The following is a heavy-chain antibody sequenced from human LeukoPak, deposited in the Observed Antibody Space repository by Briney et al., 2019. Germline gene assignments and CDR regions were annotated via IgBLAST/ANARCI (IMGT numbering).Heavy chain of an antibody. CDR2: INAGNGNT. J-gene: IGHJ3*02. Sequence: ASVKVSCKASGYTFSSYAMHWVRQAPEQRLEWMGWINAGNGNTKFSHEFQGRVTITRDTSASTAYMELNSLRSEDMAVYYCARSSSGWYGDAFDIWGQGTMVTVSS. V-gene: IGHV1-3*03. CDR3: ARSSSGWYGDAFDI. D-gene: IGHD6-19*01. CDR1: GYTFSSYA.